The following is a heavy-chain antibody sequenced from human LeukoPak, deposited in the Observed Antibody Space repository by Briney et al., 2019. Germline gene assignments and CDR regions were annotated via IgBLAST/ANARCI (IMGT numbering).Heavy chain of an antibody. CDR2: IYTSGST. Sequence: PSETLSLTCTVSGGSISSHYWSWIRQPPGKGLEWIGYIYTSGSTNYNPSLKSRVTMSVDTSKNQFSLKLSSVTAADTAVYYCARGAVVVINSYWYFDLWGRGTLVTVSS. D-gene: IGHD3-22*01. V-gene: IGHV4-4*08. CDR3: ARGAVVVINSYWYFDL. J-gene: IGHJ2*01. CDR1: GGSISSHY.